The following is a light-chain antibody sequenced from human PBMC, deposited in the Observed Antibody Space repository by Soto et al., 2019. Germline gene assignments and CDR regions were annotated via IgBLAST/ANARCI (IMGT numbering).Light chain of an antibody. CDR3: QQRRLWPLT. CDR1: QSVSSY. CDR2: DAS. Sequence: EIVLTQSPATLSLSPGERATLSCRASQSVSSYLAWYQRKPGQAPRLLIYDASNRATGIPARFSGGGSGTDFTLTISNLEPEDFALYCCQQRRLWPLTFGGGTKVEIK. J-gene: IGKJ4*01. V-gene: IGKV3-11*01.